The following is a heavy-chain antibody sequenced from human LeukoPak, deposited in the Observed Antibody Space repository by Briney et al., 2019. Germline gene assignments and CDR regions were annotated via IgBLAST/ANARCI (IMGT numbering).Heavy chain of an antibody. CDR2: INHNGNVN. CDR3: ARGGGLDV. V-gene: IGHV3-7*03. CDR1: GFTFSSYW. J-gene: IGHJ6*02. Sequence: GGALRLSCAASGFTFSSYWMNWARQAPGKGLEWVASINHNGNVNYYVDSVKGRFTIARDNAKNSLYLQMSNLRAEDTAVYFCARGGGLDVWGQGATVIVSS. D-gene: IGHD3-16*01.